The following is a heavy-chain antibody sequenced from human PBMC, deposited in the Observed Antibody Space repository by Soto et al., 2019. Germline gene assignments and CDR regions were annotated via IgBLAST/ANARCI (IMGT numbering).Heavy chain of an antibody. CDR2: IYYSGST. CDR3: ARARSYVTYYFDY. CDR1: GGSISCGGYY. Sequence: SETLSLTCTVSGGSISCGGYYWSWIRQHPGKGLEWIGYIYYSGSTYYNPSLKSRVTISVDTSKNQFSLKLSSVTAADTAVYYCARARSYVTYYFDYWGQGTLVTVSS. J-gene: IGHJ4*02. V-gene: IGHV4-31*03. D-gene: IGHD5-18*01.